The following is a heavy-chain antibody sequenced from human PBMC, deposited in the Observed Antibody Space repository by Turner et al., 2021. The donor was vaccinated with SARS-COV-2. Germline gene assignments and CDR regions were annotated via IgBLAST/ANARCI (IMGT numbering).Heavy chain of an antibody. CDR3: AKDDNYDFWTGYYMY. V-gene: IGHV3-30*18. CDR2: ISYDGSNK. J-gene: IGHJ4*02. Sequence: QVQLVESGGGVVQPGRSLRLSCSASGLTFRSYGMQWVRQAPGKGVEWVAGISYDGSNKHYADSVKGRFTISRDNSKNTLYLQMNSRRAEDTAVYYCAKDDNYDFWTGYYMYWGQGTLVTVSS. D-gene: IGHD3-3*01. CDR1: GLTFRSYG.